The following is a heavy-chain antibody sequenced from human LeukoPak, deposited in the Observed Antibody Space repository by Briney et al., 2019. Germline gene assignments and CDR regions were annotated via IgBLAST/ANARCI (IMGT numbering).Heavy chain of an antibody. D-gene: IGHD4-23*01. CDR2: IYHSGST. J-gene: IGHJ3*02. Sequence: SETLSLTCTVSGGSISSGGYYWSWLRQPPGKGLEWIGYIYHSGSTYYNPSLKSRVTISVGRSKNQFSLKLSSVTAADTAVYYCARDGRTTVVTSVGAFDIWGQGTMVTVSS. V-gene: IGHV4-30-2*01. CDR3: ARDGRTTVVTSVGAFDI. CDR1: GGSISSGGYY.